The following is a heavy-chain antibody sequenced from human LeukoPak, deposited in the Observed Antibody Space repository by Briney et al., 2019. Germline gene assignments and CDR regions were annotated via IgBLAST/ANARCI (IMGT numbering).Heavy chain of an antibody. J-gene: IGHJ6*03. D-gene: IGHD2-15*01. CDR2: ISSSSSYI. V-gene: IGHV3-21*01. CDR3: ARGYCSGGSCSTTIYYYYYYMDV. Sequence: PGGSLRLSCAASGFTFSSYSMNWVRQAPGKGLEWVSSISSSSSYIYYADSVKGRFTISRDNAKNSLYLQMNSLRAEDTAVYYCARGYCSGGSCSTTIYYYYYYMDVWGKGTTVTVSS. CDR1: GFTFSSYS.